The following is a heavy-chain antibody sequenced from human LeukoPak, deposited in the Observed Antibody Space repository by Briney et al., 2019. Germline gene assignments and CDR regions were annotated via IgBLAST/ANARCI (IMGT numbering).Heavy chain of an antibody. CDR3: ASWGYYYGSGSPSNFDY. CDR1: GFTFSSYA. V-gene: IGHV3-23*01. J-gene: IGHJ4*02. D-gene: IGHD3-10*01. Sequence: GGSLRLSCAASGFTFSSYAMSWVRQAPGRGPEWVSAISGSGGSTYYADSVKGRFTISRDNSKNTLYLQMNSLRAEDTAVYYCASWGYYYGSGSPSNFDYWGQGTLVTVSS. CDR2: ISGSGGST.